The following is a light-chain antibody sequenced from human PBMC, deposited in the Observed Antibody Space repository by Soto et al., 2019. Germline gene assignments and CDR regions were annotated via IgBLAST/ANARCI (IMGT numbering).Light chain of an antibody. V-gene: IGKV3-20*01. J-gene: IGKJ1*01. CDR2: GIS. Sequence: DIVLTQSPGTLSLSPGETATLSCRASQAVLNDYLAWSQQKPGQAPRLLIYGISNRAPGIPDRFSGRGSGTDFTLTITRLEPEDFAVYYCQHFGTPPWTFGQGTKVEIK. CDR1: QAVLNDY. CDR3: QHFGTPPWT.